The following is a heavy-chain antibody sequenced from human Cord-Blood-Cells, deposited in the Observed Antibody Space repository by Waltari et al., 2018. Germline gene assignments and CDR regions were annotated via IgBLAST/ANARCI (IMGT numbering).Heavy chain of an antibody. CDR3: ARSKDYYGSGSYFDY. D-gene: IGHD3-10*01. CDR1: GYTFTGYY. CDR2: INANSGGT. J-gene: IGHJ4*02. Sequence: QVQLVQSGAEVKKPGASVKVSCKASGYTFTGYYMHWVRQAPGQGLEWRGWINANSGGTNYAQKFQGRVTMTRDTSISTAYRGLSRRRSDDTAVYYCARSKDYYGSGSYFDYWGQGTLVTVSS. V-gene: IGHV1-2*02.